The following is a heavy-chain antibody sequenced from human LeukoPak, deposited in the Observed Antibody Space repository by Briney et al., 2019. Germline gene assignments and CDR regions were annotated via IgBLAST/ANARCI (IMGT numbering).Heavy chain of an antibody. Sequence: PGGSLRLSCAASGFTFNIYVMSWVRQTPGKGLEWVSYISTRGGSTYYADSVKGRFTISRDNSKNTLNLQMNSLRAEDTAVYYCAKGRPYGDYVSDFDYWGQGTLVTVSS. D-gene: IGHD4-17*01. CDR1: GFTFNIYV. J-gene: IGHJ4*02. CDR2: ISTRGGST. V-gene: IGHV3-23*01. CDR3: AKGRPYGDYVSDFDY.